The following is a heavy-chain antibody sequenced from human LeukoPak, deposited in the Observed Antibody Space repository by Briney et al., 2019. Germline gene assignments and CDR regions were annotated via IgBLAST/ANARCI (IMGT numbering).Heavy chain of an antibody. CDR2: IIPILGIA. CDR1: GGTFSSYT. D-gene: IGHD1-26*01. Sequence: SVKVSCKASGGTFSSYTISWVRQAPGQGLEWMGRIIPILGIANYAQKFQGRVTITADKSTSTAYMELSSLRSEDTAVYYCARAGLYSGSCFDYWGQGTLVTVSS. J-gene: IGHJ4*02. V-gene: IGHV1-69*02. CDR3: ARAGLYSGSCFDY.